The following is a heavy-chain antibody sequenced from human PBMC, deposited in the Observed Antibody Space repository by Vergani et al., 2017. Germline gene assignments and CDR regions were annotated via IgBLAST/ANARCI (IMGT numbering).Heavy chain of an antibody. J-gene: IGHJ6*02. V-gene: IGHV1-69*02. CDR2: IIPILGIA. Sequence: QVQLVQSGAEVKKPGSSVKVSCKASGGTFSSYTISWVRQAPGQGLEWMGRIIPILGIANYAQKFQGRVTITADKSTSTAYMELSSLRSEDTAVYYCALQYYDFWSGLGLYGMDVWGQGTTVTVSS. CDR3: ALQYYDFWSGLGLYGMDV. CDR1: GGTFSSYT. D-gene: IGHD3-3*01.